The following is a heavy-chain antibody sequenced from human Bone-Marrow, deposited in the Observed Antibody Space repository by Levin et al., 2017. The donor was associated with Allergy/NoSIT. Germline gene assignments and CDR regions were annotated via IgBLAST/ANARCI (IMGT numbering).Heavy chain of an antibody. CDR3: AKDLPHIVVVPAAIFPL. D-gene: IGHD2-2*01. CDR2: ISGSGGST. V-gene: IGHV3-23*01. J-gene: IGHJ4*02. CDR1: GFTFSSYA. Sequence: GESLKISCAASGFTFSSYAMSWVRQAPGKGLEWVSAISGSGGSTYYADSVKGRFTISRDNSKNALYLQMNSLRAEDTAVYYCAKDLPHIVVVPAAIFPLWGQGTLVTVSS.